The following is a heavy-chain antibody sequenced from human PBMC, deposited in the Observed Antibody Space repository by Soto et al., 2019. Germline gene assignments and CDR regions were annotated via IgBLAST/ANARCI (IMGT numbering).Heavy chain of an antibody. CDR3: ARVNGVIVPVDAFDI. Sequence: QVQLQESGPGLVKPSQTLSLTCTVSGGSISSGGYYWSWIREHPGKGLEWIGYIYYSGSTYYNPSLKSRVTISVDTSKNQFSLKLSSVTAADTAVYYCARVNGVIVPVDAFDIWGQGTMVTVSS. CDR2: IYYSGST. J-gene: IGHJ3*02. D-gene: IGHD3-16*02. V-gene: IGHV4-31*03. CDR1: GGSISSGGYY.